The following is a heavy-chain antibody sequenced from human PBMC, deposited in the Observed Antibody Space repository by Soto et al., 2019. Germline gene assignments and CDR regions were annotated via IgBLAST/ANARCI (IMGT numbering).Heavy chain of an antibody. V-gene: IGHV1-46*03. Sequence: ASVKVSCKAYGYTFTTYYMHWVRQAPGQGLEWMGIINPSGGSTSYAQKFQGRVTMTRDTSTSTVYMELSSLRSEDTAVYYCVRVRPGYYDSSGYPQGAFDIWGQGTMVAVSS. D-gene: IGHD3-22*01. CDR2: INPSGGST. J-gene: IGHJ3*02. CDR3: VRVRPGYYDSSGYPQGAFDI. CDR1: GYTFTTYY.